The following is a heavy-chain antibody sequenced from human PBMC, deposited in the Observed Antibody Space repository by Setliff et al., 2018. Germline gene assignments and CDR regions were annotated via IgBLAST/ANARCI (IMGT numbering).Heavy chain of an antibody. V-gene: IGHV4-61*09. J-gene: IGHJ4*02. CDR1: GGSLSADYY. CDR2: VHPDGST. D-gene: IGHD6-19*01. Sequence: TLSLTCTVSGGSLSADYYWSWIRQPAGKGLEWIGHVHPDGSTNYNPSLYSRLIISVDTSKNQFSLNLNSVTAADTAVYYCARGNSRSSVWYVVPHFDYWGQGTLVTVSS. CDR3: ARGNSRSSVWYVVPHFDY.